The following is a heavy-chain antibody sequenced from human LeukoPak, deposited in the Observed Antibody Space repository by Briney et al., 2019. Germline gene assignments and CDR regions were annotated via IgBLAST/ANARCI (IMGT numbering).Heavy chain of an antibody. CDR1: GFTFSSYG. V-gene: IGHV3-30*18. J-gene: IGHJ6*02. D-gene: IGHD6-6*01. Sequence: SGGSLRLSCAASGFTFSSYGMHWVRQAPGKGLEWVAVISYDGSNKYYADSVKGRFTISRDNSENTLYLQMNSLRPEDTAVYYCAKDPGEGSSSSWRGMDVWGQGTTVTVSS. CDR2: ISYDGSNK. CDR3: AKDPGEGSSSSWRGMDV.